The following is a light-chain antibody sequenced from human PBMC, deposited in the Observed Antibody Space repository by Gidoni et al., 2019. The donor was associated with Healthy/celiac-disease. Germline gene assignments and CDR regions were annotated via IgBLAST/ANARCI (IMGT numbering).Light chain of an antibody. CDR2: DVS. Sequence: QSALTQPRSVSGSPGQSVTISCTGTSSDVGGYNYVSWYQQHPGKAPKLMIYDVSTRPSGVPDRFSGSKSGNTASLTISGLQAEDEADDYCCSYAGSYTWVFGGGTKLTVL. J-gene: IGLJ3*02. CDR1: SSDVGGYNY. CDR3: CSYAGSYTWV. V-gene: IGLV2-11*01.